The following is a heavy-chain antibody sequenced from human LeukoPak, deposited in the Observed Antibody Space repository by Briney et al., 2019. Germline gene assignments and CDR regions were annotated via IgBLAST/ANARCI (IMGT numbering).Heavy chain of an antibody. J-gene: IGHJ4*02. CDR1: GFTFSSYA. CDR2: ISYDGSNK. Sequence: PGGSLRLSCAASGFTFSSYAMHWVRQAPGKGLEWVAVISYDGSNKYYADSVKGRFTISRDNSKNTLYLQMNSLRAEDTAVYYCARASNYYGSGSYYNQSYWGQGTLVTVSS. D-gene: IGHD3-10*01. V-gene: IGHV3-30*04. CDR3: ARASNYYGSGSYYNQSY.